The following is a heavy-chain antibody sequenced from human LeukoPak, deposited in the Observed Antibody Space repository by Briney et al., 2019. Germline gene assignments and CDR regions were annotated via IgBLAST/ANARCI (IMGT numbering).Heavy chain of an antibody. CDR3: ASVLLWFGELSHGWFDP. V-gene: IGHV3-23*01. Sequence: GGSLRLSCAASGFTLSSYAMSWVRQAPGKGLEWVSAISGSGGSTYYADSVKGRFTISRDNSKNTLYLQMNSLRAEDTAVYYCASVLLWFGELSHGWFDPWGQGTLVTVSS. D-gene: IGHD3-10*01. CDR2: ISGSGGST. J-gene: IGHJ5*02. CDR1: GFTLSSYA.